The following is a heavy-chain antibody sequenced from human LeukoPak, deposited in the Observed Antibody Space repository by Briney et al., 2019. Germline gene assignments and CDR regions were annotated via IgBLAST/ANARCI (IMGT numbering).Heavy chain of an antibody. CDR2: INHSGST. CDR1: GGSFSGYY. J-gene: IGHJ4*02. V-gene: IGHV4-34*01. CDR3: ARDAHYYDSSGQSDY. Sequence: KASETLSLTCAVYGGSFSGYYWSWIRQPPGKGLEWIGEINHSGSTNYNPSLKSRVTISVDTSKNQFSLKLSSVTAAVTAVYYCARDAHYYDSSGQSDYWGQGTLVTVSS. D-gene: IGHD3-22*01.